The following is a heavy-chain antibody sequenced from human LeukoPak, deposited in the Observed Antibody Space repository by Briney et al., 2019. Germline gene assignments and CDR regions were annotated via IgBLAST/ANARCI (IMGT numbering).Heavy chain of an antibody. D-gene: IGHD3-10*01. CDR1: GGSISSYY. Sequence: SETLSLTCTVSGGSISSYYWSWIRQPPGKGLEWIGYIYYSGSTNYNPSLKSRVTISVDTSKNQFSLKLSSVTAADTAVYYCARHRDDSYYYYGMDVWGQGTTVTVSS. J-gene: IGHJ6*02. V-gene: IGHV4-59*08. CDR2: IYYSGST. CDR3: ARHRDDSYYYYGMDV.